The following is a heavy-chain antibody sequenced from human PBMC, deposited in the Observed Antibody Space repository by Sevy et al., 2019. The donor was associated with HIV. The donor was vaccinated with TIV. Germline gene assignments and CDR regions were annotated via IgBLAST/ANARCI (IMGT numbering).Heavy chain of an antibody. CDR2: ISYDGINK. Sequence: GGSLRLSCAASGFIFNTYAMHWVRQAPGKGLEWVAVISYDGINKYYADSVKGRFTISRDNSRNTLDLQMKSLRSEDAAADYCAGTEYCTGGSCYSGFGYWGQGTLVTVSS. D-gene: IGHD2-15*01. CDR1: GFIFNTYA. J-gene: IGHJ4*02. V-gene: IGHV3-30*04. CDR3: AGTEYCTGGSCYSGFGY.